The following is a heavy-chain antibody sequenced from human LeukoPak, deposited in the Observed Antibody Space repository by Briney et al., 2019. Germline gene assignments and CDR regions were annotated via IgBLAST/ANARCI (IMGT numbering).Heavy chain of an antibody. CDR1: GYTFTDYF. D-gene: IGHD3-10*01. J-gene: IGHJ4*02. CDR3: ARDALANLTVVRRRGLFDY. Sequence: ASVKVSCTASGYTFTDYFIHWVRQAPRQGLEWMGWINPNSGDTNYAQKFQDRVTMSRDTSISTAYMELSRLRSDDTAVYYCARDALANLTVVRRRGLFDYWGQGTLVTVSS. CDR2: INPNSGDT. V-gene: IGHV1-2*02.